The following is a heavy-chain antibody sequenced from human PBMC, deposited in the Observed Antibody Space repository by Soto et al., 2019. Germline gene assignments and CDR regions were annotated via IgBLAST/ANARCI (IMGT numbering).Heavy chain of an antibody. J-gene: IGHJ3*02. CDR3: AKNKVVTGKGAFDI. D-gene: IGHD3-22*01. CDR2: ISGSGGST. Sequence: EVQLLESGGGLVQPGGSLRLSCAASGFTFSSYAMSWVRQAPGKGLEWVSAISGSGGSTYYADSVKGRFTISRDNSKNTLCLQMTSLRAEDTAVDYCAKNKVVTGKGAFDIWGQGTMVTVSS. V-gene: IGHV3-23*01. CDR1: GFTFSSYA.